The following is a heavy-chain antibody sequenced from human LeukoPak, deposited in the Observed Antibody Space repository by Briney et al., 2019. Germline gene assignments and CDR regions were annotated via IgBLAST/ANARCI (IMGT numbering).Heavy chain of an antibody. D-gene: IGHD5-24*01. CDR3: AKGPKLGDGFHCDS. V-gene: IGHV3-30*18. CDR2: ISNDGSRK. Sequence: PGGSLRLSCAPSGFTFSRHGMHWVRQAPGKGLEWVAIISNDGSRKYYAHSVEGRFTISRDISMNKLYLQMNTLRVEDTAVYYCAKGPKLGDGFHCDSWGQGTLVTVSS. J-gene: IGHJ4*02. CDR1: GFTFSRHG.